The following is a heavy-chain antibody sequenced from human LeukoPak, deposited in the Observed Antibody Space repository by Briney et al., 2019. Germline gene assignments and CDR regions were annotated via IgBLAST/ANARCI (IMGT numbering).Heavy chain of an antibody. J-gene: IGHJ4*02. D-gene: IGHD3-22*01. V-gene: IGHV4-34*01. CDR2: INHSGST. CDR1: GGSFSGYY. CDR3: ARGGLYDSSGLIVYYFDY. Sequence: SETLSLTCAVYGGSFSGYYWSWIRQPPGKGLEWIGEINHSGSTNYNPSLKSRVTISVDTSKNQFSLKLSSVTAADTAVYYCARGGLYDSSGLIVYYFDYWGQGTLVTVSS.